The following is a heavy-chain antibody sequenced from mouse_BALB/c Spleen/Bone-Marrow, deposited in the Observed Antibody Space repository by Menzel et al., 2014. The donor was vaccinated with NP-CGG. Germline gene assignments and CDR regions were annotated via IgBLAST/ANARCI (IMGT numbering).Heavy chain of an antibody. CDR3: ARLHYYGFGTY. J-gene: IGHJ3*01. CDR2: INPDSSTI. Sequence: VQLQQSGGGLVQPGGSLKLSCAASGFDFSRYWMSWVRQAPGKGLEWIGEINPDSSTIDYTPSLKDKFIISRDNDKNTLYLQMRKVRSEDTALYYCARLHYYGFGTYWGQGTLVTVSA. D-gene: IGHD1-2*01. V-gene: IGHV4-1*02. CDR1: GFDFSRYW.